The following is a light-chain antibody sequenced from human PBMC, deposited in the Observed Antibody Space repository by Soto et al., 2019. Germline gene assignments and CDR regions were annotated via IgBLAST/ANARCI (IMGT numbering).Light chain of an antibody. CDR3: QSADTSGNIEV. V-gene: IGLV3-25*02. Sequence: SYELTQPPSMSVSPGQTAVITCSGDALPRQYVYWFKQKPGQAPVLVIYQDTRRPPTIPARFSGSASGTTASLTTSGVQADDEADYYCQSADTSGNIEVFGPGTKVTVL. J-gene: IGLJ1*01. CDR2: QDT. CDR1: ALPRQY.